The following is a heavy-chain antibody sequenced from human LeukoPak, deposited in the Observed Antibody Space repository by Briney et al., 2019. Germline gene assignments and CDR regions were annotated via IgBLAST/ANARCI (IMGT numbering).Heavy chain of an antibody. V-gene: IGHV4-39*01. CDR2: IYYSGST. D-gene: IGHD5-18*01. CDR1: GGSISSSVYY. Sequence: SETLSLTCTVSGGSISSSVYYWGWIRQPPGKGLEWIGNIYYSGSTYSNPSLKSRVTISVDTSKNQFSLKLRSVTAADTAVYYCARQVGYTYGQVDYWGQGTLVTVSS. J-gene: IGHJ4*02. CDR3: ARQVGYTYGQVDY.